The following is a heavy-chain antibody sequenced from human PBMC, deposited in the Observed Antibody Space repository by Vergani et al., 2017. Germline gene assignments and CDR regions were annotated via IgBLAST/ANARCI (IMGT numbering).Heavy chain of an antibody. D-gene: IGHD2-2*01. CDR3: ARALVVPGYFDY. V-gene: IGHV1-3*01. J-gene: IGHJ4*02. CDR1: GYTFTSYA. CDR2: INAGNGNT. Sequence: QVQLVQSGAEVKKPGASVKVSCKASGYTFTSYAMHWVRQAPGQRLEWMGWINAGNGNTKYSQKFQGRVTITRDTSASTAYMERSSLRSEDTAVYYCARALVVPGYFDYWGQGTLVTVSS.